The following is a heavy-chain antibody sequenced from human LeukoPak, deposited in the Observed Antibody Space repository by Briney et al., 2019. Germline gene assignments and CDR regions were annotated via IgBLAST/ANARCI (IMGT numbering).Heavy chain of an antibody. CDR3: ASIAVSGTNWFDP. D-gene: IGHD6-19*01. Sequence: LAETLSLTCTVSGGSISSRSYYWGWIRQPPGRGLEWIGTMYSSGSTDYNPSLKSRVTLSVDTSKNQFSLKLRSVTVADTAMYYCASIAVSGTNWFDPWGQEPLVTVSS. J-gene: IGHJ5*02. CDR2: MYSSGST. V-gene: IGHV4-39*01. CDR1: GGSISSRSYY.